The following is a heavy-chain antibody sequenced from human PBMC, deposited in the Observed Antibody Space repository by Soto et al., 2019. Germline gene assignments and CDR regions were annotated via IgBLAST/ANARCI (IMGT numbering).Heavy chain of an antibody. Sequence: EVPLVESGGGLVQPGGSLRVSCAASGFTLRSHRIHWVRQAPGKGLEWVSRIDTDGGGTSYADSVKGRFTISTDNAKNTVYLQMNGLRAEDTAVYYGATVFDLWGQGTLVTVSS. V-gene: IGHV3-74*01. J-gene: IGHJ5*02. CDR2: IDTDGGGT. CDR1: GFTLRSHR. CDR3: ATVFDL.